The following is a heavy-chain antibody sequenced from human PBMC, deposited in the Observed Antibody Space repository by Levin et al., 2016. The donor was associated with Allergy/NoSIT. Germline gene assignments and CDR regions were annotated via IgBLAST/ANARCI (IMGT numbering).Heavy chain of an antibody. CDR2: ISSSSSYI. J-gene: IGHJ6*02. CDR3: ARDFTMVRGVIGYGMDV. CDR1: GFTFSSYS. Sequence: GESLKISCAASGFTFSSYSMNWVRQAPGKGLEWVSSISSSSSYIYYADSVKGRFTISRDNAKNSLYLQMNSLRAEDTAVYYCARDFTMVRGVIGYGMDVWGQGTTVTVSS. V-gene: IGHV3-21*01. D-gene: IGHD3-10*01.